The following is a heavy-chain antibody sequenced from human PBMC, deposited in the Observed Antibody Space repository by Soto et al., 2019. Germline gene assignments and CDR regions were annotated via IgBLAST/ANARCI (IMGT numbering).Heavy chain of an antibody. V-gene: IGHV4-34*01. CDR3: ARGRGLGALPPRWFDP. CDR2: INHSGST. CDR1: GGSFSGYY. D-gene: IGHD1-26*01. Sequence: PSETLSLTCAVYGGSFSGYYWSWIRQPPGKGLEWTGEINHSGSTNYNPSLKSRVTISVDTSKNQFSLKLSSVTAADTAVYYCARGRGLGALPPRWFDPWGQGTLVTVSS. J-gene: IGHJ5*02.